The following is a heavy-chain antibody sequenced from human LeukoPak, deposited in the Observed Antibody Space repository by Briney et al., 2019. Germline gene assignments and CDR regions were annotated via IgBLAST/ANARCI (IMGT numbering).Heavy chain of an antibody. CDR3: ARDSTRVVIPYYFDY. CDR2: ISYDGSNK. V-gene: IGHV3-30-3*01. D-gene: IGHD3-3*01. Sequence: GGFLRLSCAASGFTFSSYAMHWVRQAPGKGLEWVAVISYDGSNKYYADSVKGRFTISRDNSKNTLYLQMNSLRAEDTAVYYCARDSTRVVIPYYFDYWGQGTLVTVSS. CDR1: GFTFSSYA. J-gene: IGHJ4*02.